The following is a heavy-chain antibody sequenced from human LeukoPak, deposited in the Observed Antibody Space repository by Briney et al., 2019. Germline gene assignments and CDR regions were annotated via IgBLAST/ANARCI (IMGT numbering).Heavy chain of an antibody. CDR2: ISSSGSTI. Sequence: PGGSLRLSCAASGFTFSDYYMSWIRQAPGKGLEWVSYISSSGSTIYYADSVKGRFTISRDNAKNSLYLQMNSLRAEDTAVYYCAKEAPGRYDYVWGSYRSRGYYFDYWGQGTLVTVSS. CDR1: GFTFSDYY. D-gene: IGHD3-16*02. CDR3: AKEAPGRYDYVWGSYRSRGYYFDY. V-gene: IGHV3-11*01. J-gene: IGHJ4*02.